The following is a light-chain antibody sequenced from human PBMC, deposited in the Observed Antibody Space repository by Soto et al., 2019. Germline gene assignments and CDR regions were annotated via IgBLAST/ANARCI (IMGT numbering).Light chain of an antibody. CDR1: QSVSSN. J-gene: IGKJ4*01. CDR3: QQYNNWPLLT. CDR2: GAS. Sequence: EIVMTQSPATRSVSPGERATLSCRASQSVSSNLAWYQQKPGQAPRLLIYGASTRATGIPARFSGSGSGTEFTLTISSLQSEDFAVYYCQQYNNWPLLTFGGGTKVDIK. V-gene: IGKV3-15*01.